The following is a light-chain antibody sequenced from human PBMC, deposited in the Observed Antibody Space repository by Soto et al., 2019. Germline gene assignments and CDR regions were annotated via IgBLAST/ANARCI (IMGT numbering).Light chain of an antibody. Sequence: DIHMTQSPSSLSASVGDRVTITCRASQSISSFLNWYQQKPGKAPKLLIYAASSLQGGVPSRFSGSGSGTDFTLTISSLQPEDFATYYCQQSYSTPGTFGQGTKVDIK. CDR1: QSISSF. V-gene: IGKV1-39*01. CDR2: AAS. J-gene: IGKJ1*01. CDR3: QQSYSTPGT.